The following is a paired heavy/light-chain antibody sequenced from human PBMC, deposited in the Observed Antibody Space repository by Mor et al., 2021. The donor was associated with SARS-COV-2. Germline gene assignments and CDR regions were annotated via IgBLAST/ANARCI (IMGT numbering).Light chain of an antibody. CDR3: MQRIEFPLT. V-gene: IGKV2-40*01. CDR2: TVS. J-gene: IGKJ4*01. CDR1: QSLLDTDDGNTY. Sequence: EIVMTQTPLSLPVTPGEPASISCRSSQSLLDTDDGNTYLDWYLQKPGQSPQLLLYTVSYRASGVPDRFSGSGSGTDFTLKISRVEAEDVGIYYCMQRIEFPLTFGGGTKVEIK.
Heavy chain of an antibody. J-gene: IGHJ4*02. CDR1: GLIFDNYA. D-gene: IGHD5-12*01. V-gene: IGHV3-30*01. Sequence: QVQLVESGGGVVQPGRSLRLSCVASGLIFDNYALHWVRQAPGKGLEWVAVVSYDGSQKFYADSVKGRFTISRDNSTNTLYLQMDTLRTEDTAVYYCTRDPPATSGYYLSESGDYWGQGTLVIVTS. CDR2: VSYDGSQK. CDR3: TRDPPATSGYYLSESGDY.